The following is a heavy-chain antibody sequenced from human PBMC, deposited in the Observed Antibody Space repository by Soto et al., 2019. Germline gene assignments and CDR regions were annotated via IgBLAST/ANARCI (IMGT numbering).Heavy chain of an antibody. Sequence: PGGSLRLSCAASGFTFITYWMSWVRQAPGKGLEWVANIKPDGGEKWYVDSVRGRFTISRDNAKNSLFLQMNSLRAEDTAVYYCARGDFYDTSGPFSDAFDIWGQGTMVTVSS. J-gene: IGHJ3*02. CDR3: ARGDFYDTSGPFSDAFDI. CDR2: IKPDGGEK. D-gene: IGHD3-22*01. V-gene: IGHV3-7*04. CDR1: GFTFITYW.